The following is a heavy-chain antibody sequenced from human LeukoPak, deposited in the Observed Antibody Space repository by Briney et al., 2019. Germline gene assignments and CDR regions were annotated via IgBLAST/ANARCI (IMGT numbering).Heavy chain of an antibody. CDR2: ISYDGSNK. CDR3: AREGVYYYDSTGYYPIDF. CDR1: GFTFSSYA. Sequence: GRSLRLSCAASGFTFSSYAMHWVRQAPGKGLEWVAVISYDGSNKYYADSVKGRFTISRDNAKNSLYLQMNSLRAEDTAVYFCAREGVYYYDSTGYYPIDFWGQGTLVTVSS. J-gene: IGHJ4*02. D-gene: IGHD3-22*01. V-gene: IGHV3-30-3*01.